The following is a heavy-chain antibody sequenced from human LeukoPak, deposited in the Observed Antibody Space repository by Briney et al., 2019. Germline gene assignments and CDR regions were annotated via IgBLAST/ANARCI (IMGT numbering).Heavy chain of an antibody. V-gene: IGHV3-21*01. CDR3: ARGGPSGSYYSCY. CDR1: GFTFSSYS. CDR2: ISSSSSYI. J-gene: IGHJ4*02. D-gene: IGHD1-26*01. Sequence: GGSLRLSCAASGFTFSSYSMNWVRQAPGKGLEWVSSISSSSSYIYYADSVKGRLTISRDNAKNSLYLQMNSLRAEDTAVYYCARGGPSGSYYSCYWGQGTLVTVSS.